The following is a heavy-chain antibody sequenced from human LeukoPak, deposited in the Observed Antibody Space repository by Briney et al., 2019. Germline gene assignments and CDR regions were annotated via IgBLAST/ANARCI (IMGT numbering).Heavy chain of an antibody. CDR3: ARAFYGGKNYFDN. CDR1: GFTFSSST. J-gene: IGHJ4*02. CDR2: ISSSSSYI. Sequence: GGSLRLSCAASGFTFSSSTMNWVRQALGEGLEWVSSISSSSSYIYYADAVKGRFTISRDNAKNSLYLQMNSRRAKDTAVYYCARAFYGGKNYFDNWGQGTLLTVSS. V-gene: IGHV3-21*01. D-gene: IGHD4-23*01.